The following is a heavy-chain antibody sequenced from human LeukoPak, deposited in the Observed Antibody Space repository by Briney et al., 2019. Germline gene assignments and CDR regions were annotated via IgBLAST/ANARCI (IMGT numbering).Heavy chain of an antibody. J-gene: IGHJ4*02. Sequence: ASVKVSCKASGYTFTEYYMHWVRQAPGQGLEWTGWINPNSGGTNYAQKFQGRVTMTRDTSITTAYMELSSLISDDTAVYYCARVPWGIGVLMVYPIDWGQGTLVTVSS. CDR1: GYTFTEYY. CDR3: ARVPWGIGVLMVYPID. D-gene: IGHD2-8*01. V-gene: IGHV1-2*02. CDR2: INPNSGGT.